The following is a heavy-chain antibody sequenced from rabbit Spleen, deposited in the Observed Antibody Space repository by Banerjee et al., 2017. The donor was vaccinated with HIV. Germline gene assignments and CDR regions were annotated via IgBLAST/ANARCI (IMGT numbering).Heavy chain of an antibody. V-gene: IGHV1S45*01. CDR2: IDAGSSDFT. CDR3: ARDLPDVIGWNFGW. J-gene: IGHJ4*01. CDR1: GISFGISDY. Sequence: QEQLVESGGGLVKPGGTLTLTCKASGISFGISDYMCWVRQAPGKGLEWIACIDAGSSDFTYHASWAKGRFTISKTSSTTVTLEMTSLTAADTATYFCARDLPDVIGWNFGWWGPGTLVTVS. D-gene: IGHD4-1*01.